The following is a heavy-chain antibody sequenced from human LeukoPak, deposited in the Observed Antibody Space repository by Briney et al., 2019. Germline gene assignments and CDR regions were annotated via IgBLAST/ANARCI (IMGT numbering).Heavy chain of an antibody. D-gene: IGHD3-22*01. CDR1: GFTYSNYW. CDR2: IKQDGRER. Sequence: GGTLGLFCAASGFTYSNYWMSWVRQAPGEGLEWVTNIKQDGRERYYVDSVKGRFPISRDNAKNSMYLQMNSLRADDTAVYYCARDAYIDRYFDYWGQGTLVTVSS. J-gene: IGHJ4*02. CDR3: ARDAYIDRYFDY. V-gene: IGHV3-7*01.